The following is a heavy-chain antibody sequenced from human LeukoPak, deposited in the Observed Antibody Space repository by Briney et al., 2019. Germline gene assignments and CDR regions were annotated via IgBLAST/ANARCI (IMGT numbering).Heavy chain of an antibody. J-gene: IGHJ4*02. Sequence: SVKVSCKASGGTFSSYAISWVRQAPGQGLEWMGGIIPIFGTANYAQKFQGRVTITADKSTSTAYMELSSLRSEDTAVYYCASPEYDSSGYFRMWGQGTLVTVSS. CDR1: GGTFSSYA. D-gene: IGHD3-22*01. V-gene: IGHV1-69*06. CDR2: IIPIFGTA. CDR3: ASPEYDSSGYFRM.